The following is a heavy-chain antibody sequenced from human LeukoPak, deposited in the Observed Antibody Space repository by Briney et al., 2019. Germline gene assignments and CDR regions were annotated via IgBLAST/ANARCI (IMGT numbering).Heavy chain of an antibody. D-gene: IGHD3-10*02. CDR2: IYTSGST. Sequence: PSETLSLTCTVSGGSISSGSYYWSWIRQPAGKGLEWIGRIYTSGSTNYNPSLKSRVTISVDTSKNQFSLKLSSVTAADTAVYYCARQVFEYFDYWGQGTLVTVSS. CDR1: GGSISSGSYY. J-gene: IGHJ4*02. V-gene: IGHV4-61*02. CDR3: ARQVFEYFDY.